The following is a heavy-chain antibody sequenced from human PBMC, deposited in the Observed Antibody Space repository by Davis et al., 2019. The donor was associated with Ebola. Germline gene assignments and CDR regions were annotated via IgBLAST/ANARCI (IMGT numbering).Heavy chain of an antibody. J-gene: IGHJ4*02. Sequence: GGSLRLSCAASGFTFSDYYMSWIRQAPGKGLEWVSYISSSGSTIYYADSVKGRFTISRDNAKNSLYLQMNSLRAEDTAVYYCARDSIFDVVVVEGFDYWGQGTLVTVSS. CDR2: ISSSGSTI. CDR1: GFTFSDYY. CDR3: ARDSIFDVVVVEGFDY. D-gene: IGHD2-15*01. V-gene: IGHV3-11*01.